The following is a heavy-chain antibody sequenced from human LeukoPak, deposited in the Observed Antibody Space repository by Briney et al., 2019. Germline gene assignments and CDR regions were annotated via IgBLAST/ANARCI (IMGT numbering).Heavy chain of an antibody. CDR3: ARLRISWLAFDI. CDR1: GGSISSYY. D-gene: IGHD6-19*01. CDR2: IYYSGST. J-gene: IGHJ3*02. V-gene: IGHV4-59*08. Sequence: KSSETLSLTCTVSGGSISSYYWSWIRQPPGKGLEWIGYIYYSGSTNYNPSLKSRVTISVDTSKNQFSLKLSSVTAADTAVYYRARLRISWLAFDIWGQGTMVTVSS.